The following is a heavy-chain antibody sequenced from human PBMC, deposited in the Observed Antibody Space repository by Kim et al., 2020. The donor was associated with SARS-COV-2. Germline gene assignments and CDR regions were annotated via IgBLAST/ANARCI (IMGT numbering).Heavy chain of an antibody. D-gene: IGHD4-17*01. J-gene: IGHJ4*02. CDR2: ISTYNKNT. CDR3: ARVPYGDYPFYFDY. V-gene: IGHV1-18*01. Sequence: ASVKVSCKASGYTFDDYGVSWVRQAPGQGLEWMGWISTYNKNTNYAQNLQGRVTLTSDTSTSTVSMEVRGLRSDDTAVYYCARVPYGDYPFYFDYWGQGT. CDR1: GYTFDDYG.